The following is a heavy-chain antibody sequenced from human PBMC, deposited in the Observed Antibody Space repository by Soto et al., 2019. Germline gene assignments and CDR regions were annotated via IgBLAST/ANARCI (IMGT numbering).Heavy chain of an antibody. J-gene: IGHJ4*02. CDR3: AKKSPGTNPFDF. CDR2: IGGRGITT. Sequence: SQRPSYTSSGINFSSSPINWVRQAPERGLEWVSAIGGRGITTNYADSVRGRFTISRDNSKNTLYLQMNSLTAEDTAVYYCAKKSPGTNPFDFWGQGTLVTVSS. D-gene: IGHD4-17*01. CDR1: GINFSSSP. V-gene: IGHV3-23*01.